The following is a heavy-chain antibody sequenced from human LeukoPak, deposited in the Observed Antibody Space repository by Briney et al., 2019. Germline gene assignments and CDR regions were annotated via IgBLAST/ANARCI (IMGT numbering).Heavy chain of an antibody. V-gene: IGHV1-69*13. CDR1: GGTFSSYA. CDR3: ATQLGITIFGVVTSIGDDAFDI. J-gene: IGHJ3*02. Sequence: ASVKVSCKASGGTFSSYAISWVRQAPGQGLEWMGGIIPIFGTANYAQKFQGRVTITADESTSTAYMELSSLRSEDTAVYYCATQLGITIFGVVTSIGDDAFDIWGQGTMVTVSS. D-gene: IGHD3-3*01. CDR2: IIPIFGTA.